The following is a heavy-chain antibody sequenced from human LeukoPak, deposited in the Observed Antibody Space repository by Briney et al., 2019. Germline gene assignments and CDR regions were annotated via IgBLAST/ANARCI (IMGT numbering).Heavy chain of an antibody. CDR1: GFTFSSYT. CDR3: GRDVLGETGAGGP. Sequence: GGSLRLSCAGSGFTFSSYTMNWVRQAPGQGLEWVTSISPSGRSTWNADSVKGRFTISRDNARNLVTLQMNSLRPDDSGVYYCGRDVLGETGAGGPWGQGALVTVSS. V-gene: IGHV3-21*01. D-gene: IGHD3-10*01. CDR2: ISPSGRST. J-gene: IGHJ5*02.